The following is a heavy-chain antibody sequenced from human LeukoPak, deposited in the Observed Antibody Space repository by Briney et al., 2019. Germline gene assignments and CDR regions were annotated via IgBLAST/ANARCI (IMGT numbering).Heavy chain of an antibody. Sequence: SVKVSCKASGGTFINHAISWLRQAPGQGLEWMGGIIPFFNTPYYAQKFQGRVAISADESTNTAYMELSSLRSEDTAVYFCARPLTYYYETTDYPRPHFFNYWGQGTLVTVSS. J-gene: IGHJ4*02. CDR3: ARPLTYYYETTDYPRPHFFNY. CDR1: GGTFINHA. V-gene: IGHV1-69*13. D-gene: IGHD3-3*01. CDR2: IIPFFNTP.